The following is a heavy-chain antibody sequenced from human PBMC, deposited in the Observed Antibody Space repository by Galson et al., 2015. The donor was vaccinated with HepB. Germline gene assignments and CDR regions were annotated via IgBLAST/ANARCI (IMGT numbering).Heavy chain of an antibody. J-gene: IGHJ4*02. CDR2: FDPEDGET. CDR1: GYTLTELS. V-gene: IGHV1-24*01. D-gene: IGHD3-22*01. Sequence: CKVSGYTLTELSMHWVRQAPGKGLEWMGGFDPEDGETIYAQKFQGRVTMTEDTSTDTAYMELSSLRSEDTAVYYCATGYYYDSSGYYYFDYWGQGTLVTVSS. CDR3: ATGYYYDSSGYYYFDY.